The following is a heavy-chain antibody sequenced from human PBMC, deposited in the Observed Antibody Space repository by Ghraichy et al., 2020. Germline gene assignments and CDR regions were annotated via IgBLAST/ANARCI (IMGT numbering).Heavy chain of an antibody. CDR3: AKGLTFAGIMSPPIYFDY. J-gene: IGHJ4*02. Sequence: GGSLRLSCAASGFIFDDYGMHWVRQAPGKGLEWVSGISWNNGATGYADSVRGRFTISRDNAKNSLYLQMNNLRAEDTALYYCAKGLTFAGIMSPPIYFDYWGQGTLVTVSS. CDR1: GFIFDDYG. D-gene: IGHD3-16*01. CDR2: ISWNNGAT. V-gene: IGHV3-9*01.